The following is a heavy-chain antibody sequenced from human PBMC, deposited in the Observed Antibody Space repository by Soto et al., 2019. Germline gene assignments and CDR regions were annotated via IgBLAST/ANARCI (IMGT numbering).Heavy chain of an antibody. V-gene: IGHV3-23*01. Sequence: EVQLLESGGGLVQPGGSLRLSCAASGFTFSSYAMSWVRQAPGKGLEWVSALSFNSATIYYGDSVKGRFTISRDNSKNTLFLEKNSLRTEETSTYYCAKFWAYARSGVEDNDAFDVWGQGTMVTVSS. CDR1: GFTFSSYA. D-gene: IGHD2-2*01. CDR3: AKFWAYARSGVEDNDAFDV. J-gene: IGHJ3*01. CDR2: LSFNSATI.